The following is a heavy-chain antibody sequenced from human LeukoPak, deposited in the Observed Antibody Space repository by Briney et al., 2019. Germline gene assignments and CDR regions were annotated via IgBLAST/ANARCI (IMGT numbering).Heavy chain of an antibody. V-gene: IGHV1-46*01. CDR2: ISPSFGTT. CDR3: ARDPNSEYYFDY. Sequence: GASVKVSCKASGYSFASYFMHWVRQAPGQGLEWVGLISPSFGTTTYAQKFQGRVTMTRDMSTSTVHMELTDLTSEDTAVYYCARDPNSEYYFDYWGQGTVVTVSS. D-gene: IGHD2/OR15-2a*01. J-gene: IGHJ4*02. CDR1: GYSFASYF.